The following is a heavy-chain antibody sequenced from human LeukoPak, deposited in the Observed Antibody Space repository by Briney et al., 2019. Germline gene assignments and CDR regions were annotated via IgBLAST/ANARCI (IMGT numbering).Heavy chain of an antibody. CDR1: GGSISSSSHY. D-gene: IGHD6-13*01. CDR2: IYYSGTT. Sequence: KPSETLSLTCIVSGGSISSSSHYWGWIRQSPGKGLEWIGSIYYSGTTHNNPTLKSRVTISVDTSKNQFSLKLSSVTAADTSVYYCARREAAVLFFQHWGQGTLVTVSS. V-gene: IGHV4-39*01. CDR3: ARREAAVLFFQH. J-gene: IGHJ1*01.